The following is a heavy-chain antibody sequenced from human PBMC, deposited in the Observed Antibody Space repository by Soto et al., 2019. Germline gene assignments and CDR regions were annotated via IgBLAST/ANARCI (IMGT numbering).Heavy chain of an antibody. CDR1: GFTFSSYG. J-gene: IGHJ6*02. D-gene: IGHD3-22*01. CDR2: IWYDGSNK. Sequence: GGSLRLSCAASGFTFSSYGMHWVRQAPGKGLEWVAVIWYDGSNKYYADSVKGRFTISRDNSKNTLYLQMNSLRAEDTAVYYCARDLEYYDSSGYRRRGLYGMDVWGQGTTVTVSS. V-gene: IGHV3-33*01. CDR3: ARDLEYYDSSGYRRRGLYGMDV.